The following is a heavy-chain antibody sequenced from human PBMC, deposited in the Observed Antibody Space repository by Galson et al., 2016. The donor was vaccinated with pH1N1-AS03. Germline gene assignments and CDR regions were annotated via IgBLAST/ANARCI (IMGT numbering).Heavy chain of an antibody. D-gene: IGHD5-18*01. CDR1: GDSVSSISAA. CDR2: TYYRSEWYN. V-gene: IGHV6-1*01. J-gene: IGHJ6*03. Sequence: CAISGDSVSSISAAWNWIRQSPSRGLEWLGRTYYRSEWYNDYAVSVKSRMTINPDTSKNQFSLQLRSVTPEDTGVYYCTRVIQDWLPPQYYYYMDVWGKGTTVTVSS. CDR3: TRVIQDWLPPQYYYYMDV.